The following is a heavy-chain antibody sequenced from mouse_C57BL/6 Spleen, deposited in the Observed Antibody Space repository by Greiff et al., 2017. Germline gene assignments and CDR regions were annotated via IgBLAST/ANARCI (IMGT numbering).Heavy chain of an antibody. D-gene: IGHD1-1*02. CDR1: GFTFSDYG. CDR2: ISSGSSTI. J-gene: IGHJ4*01. V-gene: IGHV5-17*01. Sequence: EVQRVESGGGLVKPGGSLKLSCAASGFTFSDYGMHWVRQAPEKGLEWVAYISSGSSTIYYADTVKGRFTISRDNAKNTLFLQMTSLRSEDTAMYYCARGRPYGYYYAMDYWGQGTSVTVSS. CDR3: ARGRPYGYYYAMDY.